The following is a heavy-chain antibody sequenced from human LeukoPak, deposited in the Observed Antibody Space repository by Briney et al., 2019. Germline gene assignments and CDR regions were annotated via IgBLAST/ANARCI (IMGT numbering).Heavy chain of an antibody. CDR3: AREGANCSSTSCSYNWFDP. Sequence: GRSLRLSCAASGFTFSSYAMHWVRQAPGKGLEWVAVISYDGSNKYYADSVKGRFTASRDNSKNTLYLQMNSLRAEDTAVYYCAREGANCSSTSCSYNWFDPWGQGTLVTVSS. J-gene: IGHJ5*02. CDR1: GFTFSSYA. CDR2: ISYDGSNK. D-gene: IGHD2-2*01. V-gene: IGHV3-30-3*01.